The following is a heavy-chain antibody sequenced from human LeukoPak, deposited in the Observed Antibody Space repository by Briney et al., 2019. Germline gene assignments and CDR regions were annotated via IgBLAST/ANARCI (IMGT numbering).Heavy chain of an antibody. CDR3: ATYGGDWKFDS. CDR2: ITYRGSP. V-gene: IGHV4-34*01. CDR1: DGSLDIYY. J-gene: IGHJ4*02. Sequence: SETLSLTCGASDGSLDIYYWVFVRQPPGKGLQWIGEITYRGSPYYHPSLKSRVTISIDASQRHVSLTLNSVTAADTAVYYCATYGGDWKFDSWGQGTLVTVSS. D-gene: IGHD2-21*01.